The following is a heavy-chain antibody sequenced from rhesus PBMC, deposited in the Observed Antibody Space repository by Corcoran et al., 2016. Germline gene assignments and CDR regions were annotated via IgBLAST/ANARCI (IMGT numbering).Heavy chain of an antibody. Sequence: EVQLVETGGGLVQPGGSLRLSCAASGFTFSSYGMSWVRQAPGKGLEWVSGISYTGGSTYYADSVKGRFTISRDNSKNTLSLQMNSLRAEDTAVYYCAKDLYNWGGIWDSLDVWGRGVLVTVSS. CDR2: ISYTGGST. V-gene: IGHV3S5*01. CDR3: AKDLYNWGGIWDSLDV. J-gene: IGHJ5-2*02. CDR1: GFTFSSYG. D-gene: IGHD3-34*01.